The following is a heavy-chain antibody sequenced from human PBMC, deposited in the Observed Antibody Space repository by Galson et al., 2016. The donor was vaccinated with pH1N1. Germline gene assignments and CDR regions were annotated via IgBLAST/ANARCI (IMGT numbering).Heavy chain of an antibody. CDR2: MNPKSGNT. CDR1: GYTFNRHD. Sequence: SVKVSCKASGYTFNRHDIHWVRQASGQGLEWMGWMNPKSGNTGFAQKFQGRVTMTRNTSTTTAYMELNGLRFEDTAIYYCARGLAQPGCGTSWFWLDPWGQGTLVTVSS. V-gene: IGHV1-8*01. D-gene: IGHD6-13*01. CDR3: ARGLAQPGCGTSWFWLDP. J-gene: IGHJ5*02.